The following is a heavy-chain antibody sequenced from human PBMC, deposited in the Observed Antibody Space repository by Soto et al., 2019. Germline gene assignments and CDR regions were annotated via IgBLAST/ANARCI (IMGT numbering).Heavy chain of an antibody. CDR1: GYNFTSYG. CDR3: ARDLYYSSGRYFDHDAFDI. D-gene: IGHD6-19*01. Sequence: ASVKVSCKASGYNFTSYGISWVRQAPGQGLEWMGWISPHNDRTKYARRFQDRVTMTTETPTSTVYMELGSLRSDDTAVYYCARDLYYSSGRYFDHDAFDIWGQGTVVTVSS. J-gene: IGHJ3*02. CDR2: ISPHNDRT. V-gene: IGHV1-18*01.